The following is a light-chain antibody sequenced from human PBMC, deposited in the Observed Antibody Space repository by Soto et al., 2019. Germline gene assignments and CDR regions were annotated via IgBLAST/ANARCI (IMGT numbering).Light chain of an antibody. CDR1: SSDVGAYNY. V-gene: IGLV2-14*03. Sequence: QSALTQPASVSGSPGQSIAISCTGTSSDVGAYNYVSWYRQYPGKAPKLMIYDVSNRPSGVSDRFSGSKSGNTASLTISGLQAEDEADYYCSSYTTSFTYVFGTGTKLTVL. CDR3: SSYTTSFTYV. J-gene: IGLJ1*01. CDR2: DVS.